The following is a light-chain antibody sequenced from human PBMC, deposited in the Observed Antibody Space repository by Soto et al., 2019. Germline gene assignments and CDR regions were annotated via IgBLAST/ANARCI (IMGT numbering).Light chain of an antibody. J-gene: IGKJ1*01. V-gene: IGKV3-20*01. CDR2: GAS. CDR1: QNIKTN. CDR3: EPSWS. Sequence: LSCRASQNIKTNLAWYQHKPGQAPRLLIYGASSRATGISDSFSGSGSGTDFTRTLGSPEPEVFAVHCTEPSWSFGQGTKVDI.